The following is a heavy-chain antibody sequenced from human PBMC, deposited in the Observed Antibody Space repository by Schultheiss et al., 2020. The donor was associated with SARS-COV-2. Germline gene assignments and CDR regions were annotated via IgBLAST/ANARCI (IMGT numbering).Heavy chain of an antibody. V-gene: IGHV3-7*01. CDR3: ARDGPHGYSGYDLRQWLVLGFDY. CDR2: IKQDGSEN. CDR1: GFTLSHYW. D-gene: IGHD5-12*01. J-gene: IGHJ4*02. Sequence: GGSLRLSCAASGFTLSHYWMSWVRQAPGKGLEWVANIKQDGSENYYVDSVKGRFTISRDNAKNSLYLQMNSLRAEDTAVYYCARDGPHGYSGYDLRQWLVLGFDYWGQGTLVTVSS.